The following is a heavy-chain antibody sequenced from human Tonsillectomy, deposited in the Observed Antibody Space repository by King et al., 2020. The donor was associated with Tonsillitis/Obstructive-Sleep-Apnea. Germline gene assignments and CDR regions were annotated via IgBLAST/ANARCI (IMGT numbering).Heavy chain of an antibody. CDR2: IIPILGIA. CDR3: ARGSYCSSTSCHPYYYYYMDV. J-gene: IGHJ6*03. D-gene: IGHD2-2*01. Sequence: LVQSGAEVKTPGSSVKVSCKASGGTFSSYAISWVRQAPGQGLEWMGRIIPILGIANYAQKFQGRVTITADKSTSTAYMELSSLRSEDTAVYYCARGSYCSSTSCHPYYYYYMDVWGKGPTVTVSS. V-gene: IGHV1-69*04. CDR1: GGTFSSYA.